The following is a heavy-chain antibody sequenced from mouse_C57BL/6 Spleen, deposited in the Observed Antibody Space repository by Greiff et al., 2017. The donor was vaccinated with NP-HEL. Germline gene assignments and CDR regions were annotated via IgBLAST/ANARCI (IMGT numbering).Heavy chain of an antibody. Sequence: VQLQQSGAELVKPGASVKMSCKASGYTFTTYPIEWMKQNHGKSLEWIGNFHPYNDDTKYNEKFKGKATLTVEKSSSTVYLELSRLTSEDSAVYYCARGAYYSNSDYYAMDYWGQGTSVTVSS. CDR1: GYTFTTYP. D-gene: IGHD2-5*01. CDR3: ARGAYYSNSDYYAMDY. J-gene: IGHJ4*01. V-gene: IGHV1-47*01. CDR2: FHPYNDDT.